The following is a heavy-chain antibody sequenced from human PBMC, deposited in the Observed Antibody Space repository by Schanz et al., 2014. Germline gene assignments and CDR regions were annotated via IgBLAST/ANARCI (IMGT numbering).Heavy chain of an antibody. Sequence: VQLVESGGGLVQPGGSLRLSCVASGFTFSSYGMHWVRQAPGKGLEWVAFINSDGTKRFYADSVKSRFTISRDNSRNTLYLQMNSLRAEDTAVYYCAKGRFGELSAFDIWGQGTMVTVSS. CDR3: AKGRFGELSAFDI. J-gene: IGHJ3*02. CDR2: INSDGTKR. V-gene: IGHV3-30*02. D-gene: IGHD3-10*01. CDR1: GFTFSSYG.